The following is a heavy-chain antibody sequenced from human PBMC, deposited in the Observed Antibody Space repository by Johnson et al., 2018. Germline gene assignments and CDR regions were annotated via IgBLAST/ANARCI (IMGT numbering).Heavy chain of an antibody. Sequence: QVQLVQSGGGVVQPGRSLRLSCAASGFTFSSYGMHWVRQAPGKGMEWVAIVYYDGSNKYSADSVKGRFTISRDNSKNTLYLQMNSLRAEDTAVYYCARDFGGRTSRTDGMDGWGQGTTVTVAS. CDR3: ARDFGGRTSRTDGMDG. D-gene: IGHD3-10*01. CDR2: VYYDGSNK. J-gene: IGHJ6*02. V-gene: IGHV3-33*01. CDR1: GFTFSSYG.